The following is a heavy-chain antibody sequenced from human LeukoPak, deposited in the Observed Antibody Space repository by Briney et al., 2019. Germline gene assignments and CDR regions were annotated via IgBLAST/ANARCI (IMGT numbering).Heavy chain of an antibody. V-gene: IGHV4-34*01. CDR2: INHSGST. CDR1: GLTVSSNY. Sequence: GPLRLSCAASGLTVSSNYMNWVRQPPGKGLEWIGEINHSGSTNYNPSLKSRVTISVDTSKNQFSLKLSSVTAADTAVYYCASVWGSYRDFDYWGQGTLVTVSS. J-gene: IGHJ4*02. CDR3: ASVWGSYRDFDY. D-gene: IGHD3-16*02.